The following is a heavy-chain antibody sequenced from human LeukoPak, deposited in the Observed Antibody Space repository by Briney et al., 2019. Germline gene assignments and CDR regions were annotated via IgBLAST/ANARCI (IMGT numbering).Heavy chain of an antibody. D-gene: IGHD3-3*01. V-gene: IGHV4-59*01. Sequence: SETLSLTCTVSGGSISSYYWSWIRQPPGKGLEWIGYIYYSGSTNYNPSLKSRVTISVDTSKNQFSLKLSSVTAADTAVYYCARVATYYDFWSGYRNFDYWGQGTLVTVSS. CDR2: IYYSGST. CDR1: GGSISSYY. J-gene: IGHJ4*02. CDR3: ARVATYYDFWSGYRNFDY.